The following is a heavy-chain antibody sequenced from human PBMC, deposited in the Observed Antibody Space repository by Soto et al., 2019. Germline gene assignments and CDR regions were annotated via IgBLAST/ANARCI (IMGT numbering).Heavy chain of an antibody. CDR2: INAGNGNT. Sequence: ASVKVSCKASGYTFTSYAMHWVRQAPGQRLEWMGWINAGNGNTKYSQKFQGRVTITRDTSASTAYMELSSLRSEDTAVYYCARHPSVYYDFWSGYPNWFDPWGQGTLVTVSS. J-gene: IGHJ5*02. V-gene: IGHV1-3*01. D-gene: IGHD3-3*01. CDR3: ARHPSVYYDFWSGYPNWFDP. CDR1: GYTFTSYA.